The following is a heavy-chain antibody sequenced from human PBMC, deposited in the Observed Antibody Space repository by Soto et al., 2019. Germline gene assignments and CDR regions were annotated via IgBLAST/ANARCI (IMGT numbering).Heavy chain of an antibody. V-gene: IGHV3-43D*04. CDR3: AKDMRSYCSSTSCSKGLDY. CDR1: GFTFDDYA. CDR2: ISWDGGST. D-gene: IGHD2-2*01. Sequence: EVQLVESGGVVVQPGGSLRLSCAASGFTFDDYAMHWVRQAPGKGLEWVSLISWDGGSTYYADSVKGRFTISRDNSKNSLYLQMNSLRAEDTALYYCAKDMRSYCSSTSCSKGLDYWGQGTLVTVSS. J-gene: IGHJ4*02.